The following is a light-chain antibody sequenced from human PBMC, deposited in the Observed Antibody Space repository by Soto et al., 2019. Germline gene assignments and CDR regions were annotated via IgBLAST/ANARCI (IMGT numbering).Light chain of an antibody. CDR1: SSNIGNNY. J-gene: IGLJ2*01. CDR3: GTWDSSHVV. V-gene: IGLV1-51*01. CDR2: DNN. Sequence: QSVLTQPPSVSAAPGQKVTISCSGSSSNIGNNYVSRYQQLPGTAPKLLIYDNNKRPSGIPDRFSGSKSGTSATLGISGLQTGDEADYYCGTWDSSHVVFGGGTKLTVL.